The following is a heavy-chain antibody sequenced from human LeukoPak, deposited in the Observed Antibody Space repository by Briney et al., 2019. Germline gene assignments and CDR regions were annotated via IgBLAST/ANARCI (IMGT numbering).Heavy chain of an antibody. CDR2: IKEDGSER. J-gene: IGHJ4*02. D-gene: IGHD2-21*01. V-gene: IGHV3-7*03. Sequence: GGSLRLSCEGSAFIFSGHWMNWVRQTPGKGLERVASIKEDGSERQYVDSVKGRFSISRDNTKGSLFLQLNSLRAEDTAVYYCAKDRGQGYMDVGVFEYWGQGTLVTVSS. CDR3: AKDRGQGYMDVGVFEY. CDR1: AFIFSGHW.